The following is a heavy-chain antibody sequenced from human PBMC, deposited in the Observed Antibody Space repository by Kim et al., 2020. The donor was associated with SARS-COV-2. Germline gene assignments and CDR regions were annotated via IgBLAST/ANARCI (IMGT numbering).Heavy chain of an antibody. CDR2: IDGSDGTT. J-gene: IGHJ4*02. Sequence: GGSLRLSCTTSGFTFTGYAMSWVRQAPGKGLEWVSSIDGSDGTTYFVDSVKGRFTISRDNSKNTLYLQMSTLSADDTAVYYCVKGGGGSIWDHWGQGTLGTVAS. CDR3: VKGGGGSIWDH. CDR1: GFTFTGYA. D-gene: IGHD3-16*01. V-gene: IGHV3-23*01.